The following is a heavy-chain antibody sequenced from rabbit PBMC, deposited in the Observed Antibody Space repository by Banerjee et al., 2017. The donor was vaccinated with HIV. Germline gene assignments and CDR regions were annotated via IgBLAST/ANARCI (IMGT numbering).Heavy chain of an antibody. CDR2: IDAGSSGST. D-gene: IGHD2-1*01. Sequence: QEQLEESGGDLVQPEGSLTLTCTASGFSFSSSYWICWVRQAPGKGLEWIACIDAGSSGSTYYANWAKGRFTISRSTSLNTVDLKMTSLTAADTATYFCARDFGNDFELWGQGTLVTVS. J-gene: IGHJ3*01. CDR3: ARDFGNDFEL. V-gene: IGHV1S45*01. CDR1: GFSFSSSYW.